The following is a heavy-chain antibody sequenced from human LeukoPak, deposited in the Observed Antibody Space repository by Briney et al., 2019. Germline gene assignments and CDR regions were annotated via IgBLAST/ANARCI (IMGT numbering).Heavy chain of an antibody. J-gene: IGHJ4*02. D-gene: IGHD6-19*01. CDR2: INSDGSYI. V-gene: IGHV3-74*01. CDR1: GFTFSSYW. CDR3: AKRDSSGSLPRLFDY. Sequence: GGSLRLSCAASGFTFSSYWMHWARQAPGKGLVWVSRINSDGSYINYADSVKGRFTISRDNAKNTLYLQMNSLRAEDTAVYYCAKRDSSGSLPRLFDYWGQGTLVTVSS.